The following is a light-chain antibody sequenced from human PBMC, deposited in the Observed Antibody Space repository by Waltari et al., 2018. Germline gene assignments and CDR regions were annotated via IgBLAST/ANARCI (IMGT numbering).Light chain of an antibody. Sequence: DIQMTQSPSSLSASVGDRVTITCRASQAISNYLAWYQQKPGKVPKLLIYAASTLQSGVPSRFSGSGSGTDFTLTIGSLQPEDVATYYCQKYNSAPWTFGQGTKVEIK. V-gene: IGKV1-27*01. CDR2: AAS. CDR1: QAISNY. CDR3: QKYNSAPWT. J-gene: IGKJ1*01.